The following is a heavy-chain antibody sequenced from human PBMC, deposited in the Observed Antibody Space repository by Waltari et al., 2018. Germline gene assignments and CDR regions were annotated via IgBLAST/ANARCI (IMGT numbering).Heavy chain of an antibody. J-gene: IGHJ1*01. Sequence: QLQLQESGPGLVKPSETLYLTCTVSVGSISTNYNWGWIRQPPGKGLEWMGNMQYRGSTFYNPSLESRVTISLDTWKNQFSLRLSSVGAADTAVYFCGRIAFGDEGGYFQYWGQGTLVTVSS. D-gene: IGHD4-17*01. CDR1: VGSISTNYN. V-gene: IGHV4-39*01. CDR2: MQYRGST. CDR3: GRIAFGDEGGYFQY.